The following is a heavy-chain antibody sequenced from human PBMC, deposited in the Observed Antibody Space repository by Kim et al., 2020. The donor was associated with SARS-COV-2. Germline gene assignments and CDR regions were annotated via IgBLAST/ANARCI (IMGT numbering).Heavy chain of an antibody. J-gene: IGHJ6*02. CDR2: ISYDGSNK. CDR1: GFTFSSYA. D-gene: IGHD3-3*01. V-gene: IGHV3-30-3*01. Sequence: GGSLRLSCAASGFTFSSYAMHWVRQAPGKGLEWVAVISYDGSNKYYADSVKGRFTISRDNSKNTLYLQMNSLRAEDTAVYYCARDWFPDHPLEWLLTRPFYYYYYGMDVWGQGTTVTVSS. CDR3: ARDWFPDHPLEWLLTRPFYYYYYGMDV.